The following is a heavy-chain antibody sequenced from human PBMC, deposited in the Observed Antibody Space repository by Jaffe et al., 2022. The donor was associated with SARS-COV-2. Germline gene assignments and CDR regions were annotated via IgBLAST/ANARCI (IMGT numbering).Heavy chain of an antibody. CDR2: ISGSGGST. CDR3: AGVPGRLHWGNGMDV. V-gene: IGHV3-23*01. CDR1: EFTFSSYA. J-gene: IGHJ6*02. Sequence: EVQLLESGGGLVQPGGSLRLSCAASEFTFSSYAMSWVRQAPGKGLEWVSGISGSGGSTYYADSVKGRFTISRDNSKNTLYLQVNSLRVEDTAVYFCAGVPGRLHWGNGMDVWGQGTTVTVSS. D-gene: IGHD3-16*01.